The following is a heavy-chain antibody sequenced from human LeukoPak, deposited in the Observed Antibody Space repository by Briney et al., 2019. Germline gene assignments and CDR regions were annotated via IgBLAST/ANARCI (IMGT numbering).Heavy chain of an antibody. CDR1: VFTFSSYA. D-gene: IGHD6-6*01. CDR2: ISGSGGST. V-gene: IGHV3-23*01. J-gene: IGHJ4*02. Sequence: PGGSLRLSCAASVFTFSSYAMSWVRQAPGKGLEWVSAISGSGGSTYYADSVKGRFTISRDNSKNTLYLQMNSLRAEDTAVYYCAKFDSSSFYFDYWGQGTLVTVSS. CDR3: AKFDSSSFYFDY.